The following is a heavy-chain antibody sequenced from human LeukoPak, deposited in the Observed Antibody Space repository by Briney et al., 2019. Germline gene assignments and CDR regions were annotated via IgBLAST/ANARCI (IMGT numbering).Heavy chain of an antibody. CDR1: GFTCSYYY. CDR3: ARDGPRYCSRTSCYSGDYYYGMDV. V-gene: IGHV3-11*01. Sequence: GGSLRLSCAASGFTCSYYYMSWIRQARGKRLEWVSYISSSDSNIYYADSVKGRFTIYRDNDKNSLYLQLKSLRAEDTAVYYCARDGPRYCSRTSCYSGDYYYGMDVWGQGTTVTVSS. CDR2: ISSSDSNI. D-gene: IGHD2-2*01. J-gene: IGHJ6*01.